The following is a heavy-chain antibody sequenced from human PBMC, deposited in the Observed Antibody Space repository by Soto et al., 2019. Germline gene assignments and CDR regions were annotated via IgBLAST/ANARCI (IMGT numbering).Heavy chain of an antibody. CDR1: GGTFSSYT. J-gene: IGHJ3*02. V-gene: IGHV1-69*02. CDR2: IIPILGIA. CDR3: ASMAQAYYDSSGYYYADAFDI. Sequence: QVQLVQSGAEVKKPGSSVKVSCKASGGTFSSYTISWVRQAPGQGLEWMGRIIPILGIANYAQKFQGRVTITADKSTSTAYMELSSLRSEDTAVYYCASMAQAYYDSSGYYYADAFDIWGQGTMVTVSS. D-gene: IGHD3-22*01.